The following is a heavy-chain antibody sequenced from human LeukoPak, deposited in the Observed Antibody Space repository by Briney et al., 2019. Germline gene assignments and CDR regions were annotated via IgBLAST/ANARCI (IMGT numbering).Heavy chain of an antibody. CDR2: IYTSGST. Sequence: SETLSLTCTVSGGSISSYYWSWIRQPAGKGLEWIGRIYTSGSTNYNPSLKSRVTMSVDTSKNQFSLKLSSVTAADTAVYFCAREHDNRVPYYCGMDVWGQGTTVTVSS. CDR3: AREHDNRVPYYCGMDV. J-gene: IGHJ6*02. CDR1: GGSISSYY. V-gene: IGHV4-4*07. D-gene: IGHD3-22*01.